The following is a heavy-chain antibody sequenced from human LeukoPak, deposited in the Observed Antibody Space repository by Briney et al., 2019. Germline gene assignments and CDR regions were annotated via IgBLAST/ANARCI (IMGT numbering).Heavy chain of an antibody. V-gene: IGHV1-69*05. CDR3: ANRGGYCSGGSCYSDDNWFDP. Sequence: SVKVSCKASGGTFSSYAISWVRQAPGQGLEWMGGIIPIFGTANYAQKFQGRVTITTDESTSTAYMELSSLRSEDTAVYYCANRGGYCSGGSCYSDDNWFDPWGQGTLVTVSS. D-gene: IGHD2-15*01. J-gene: IGHJ5*02. CDR2: IIPIFGTA. CDR1: GGTFSSYA.